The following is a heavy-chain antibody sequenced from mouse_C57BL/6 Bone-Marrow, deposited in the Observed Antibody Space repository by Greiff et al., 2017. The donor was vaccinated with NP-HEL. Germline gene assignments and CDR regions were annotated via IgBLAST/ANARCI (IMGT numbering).Heavy chain of an antibody. CDR2: FLPGSGST. CDR1: GYTFTAYW. D-gene: IGHD2-5*01. CDR3: ARDSNWQAWFAY. Sequence: QVQLQQSGAELMKPGASVKLSCKATGYTFTAYWIEWIKQRPGHGLEWIGEFLPGSGSTNYNEKFKGKATFTVDTSSNTAYLQLSSLTAEDSAIYYCARDSNWQAWFAYWGKGTLVTVSA. J-gene: IGHJ3*01. V-gene: IGHV1-9*01.